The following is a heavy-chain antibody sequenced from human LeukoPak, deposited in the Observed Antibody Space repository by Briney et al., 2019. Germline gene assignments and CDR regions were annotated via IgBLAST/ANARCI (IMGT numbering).Heavy chain of an antibody. Sequence: PGGSLRLSCAASGFTFSSYAMSWVRQAPGKGLEWVSAISGSGGSTYYADSVKGRFTISRDNSKNTLYLQMNSLRAEDTAVYYCAKESPSLTIFGVSPGYFDYWGQGTLVTVSS. J-gene: IGHJ4*02. D-gene: IGHD3-3*01. CDR1: GFTFSSYA. CDR3: AKESPSLTIFGVSPGYFDY. CDR2: ISGSGGST. V-gene: IGHV3-23*01.